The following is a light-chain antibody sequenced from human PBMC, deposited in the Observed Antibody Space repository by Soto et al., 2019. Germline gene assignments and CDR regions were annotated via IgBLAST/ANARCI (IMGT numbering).Light chain of an antibody. Sequence: QSVLTQPPSASGSPGQSVTISCTGTSSDVGGYNYVSWYQQHPGKAPKLMIYDVTKRPSGVPDRFSGSKSGSTASLTVSGLQAEDEADYYCSSYAGGNNVVFGGGTKLTVL. CDR2: DVT. J-gene: IGLJ2*01. CDR3: SSYAGGNNVV. CDR1: SSDVGGYNY. V-gene: IGLV2-8*01.